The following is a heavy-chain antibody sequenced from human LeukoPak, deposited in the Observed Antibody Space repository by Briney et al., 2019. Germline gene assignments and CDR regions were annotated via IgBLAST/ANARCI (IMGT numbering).Heavy chain of an antibody. V-gene: IGHV4-38-2*02. Sequence: PSETLSLTCTVSGYSITSGYYWGWIRQPPGKGLEWIGSIYHSGSTYYSPSLQRRVTISVDTSKNQFSLRLSSVTAADTAVYYCARVGPYYYYYMDVWGKGTTVTVSS. CDR3: ARVGPYYYYYMDV. CDR1: GYSITSGYY. CDR2: IYHSGST. J-gene: IGHJ6*03.